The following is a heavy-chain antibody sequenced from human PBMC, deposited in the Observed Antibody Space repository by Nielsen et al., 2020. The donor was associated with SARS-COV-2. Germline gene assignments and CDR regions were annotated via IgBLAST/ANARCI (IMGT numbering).Heavy chain of an antibody. CDR2: IWYDGSNK. Sequence: GGSLRLSCAASGFTFSSYGMHWVRQAPGKGLEWVAVIWYDGSNKYYADSVKGRFTISRDNSKNTLYLQMNSLRAEDTALYYCAKSYYGGGALVDYWGQGTLVTVSS. V-gene: IGHV3-30*02. CDR1: GFTFSSYG. D-gene: IGHD4-23*01. J-gene: IGHJ4*02. CDR3: AKSYYGGGALVDY.